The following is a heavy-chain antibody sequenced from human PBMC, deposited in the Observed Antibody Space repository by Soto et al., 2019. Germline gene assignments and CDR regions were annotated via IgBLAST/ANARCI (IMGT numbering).Heavy chain of an antibody. CDR1: GGSISSGDYY. CDR2: IYHSGNT. J-gene: IGHJ5*02. V-gene: IGHV4-30-4*01. Sequence: QVQLQESGPGLVKPSQTLSLTCTVSGGSISSGDYYWSWIRQPPGKGLEWIGYIYHSGNTYYNPSLKSRVTILVDTSKNQFSLKLSSVTAADTAVYYCARERPDGARLDPWGQGTLVTVSS. D-gene: IGHD6-6*01. CDR3: ARERPDGARLDP.